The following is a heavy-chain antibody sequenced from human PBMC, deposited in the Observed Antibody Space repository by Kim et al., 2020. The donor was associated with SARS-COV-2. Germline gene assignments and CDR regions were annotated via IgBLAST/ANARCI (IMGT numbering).Heavy chain of an antibody. J-gene: IGHJ4*02. V-gene: IGHV4-34*01. CDR3: TAIDGYTNFDY. D-gene: IGHD5-12*01. CDR2: INHSGST. Sequence: SETLSLTCAVYGGSFSGYYWSWIRQPPGKGLEWIGEINHSGSTNYNPSLKSRVTISVDTSKNQFSLKLSSVTAADTAVYYCTAIDGYTNFDYWGQGTLVT. CDR1: GGSFSGYY.